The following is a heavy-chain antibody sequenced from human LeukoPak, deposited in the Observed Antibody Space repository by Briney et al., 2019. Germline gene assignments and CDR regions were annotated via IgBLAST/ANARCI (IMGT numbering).Heavy chain of an antibody. CDR1: GFAVRTSF. D-gene: IGHD5-24*01. CDR3: VRVRRDQGIFGGFDS. Sequence: AGGSLRLSCAASGFAVRTSFMNWVRQAPGKGLEWVSTIYTGDTGGSTYYADSVKGRFTISRDISKNTLYLQMNSLRAEDTAVYYCVRVRRDQGIFGGFDSWGQGTLVTVSS. CDR2: IYTGDTGGST. V-gene: IGHV3-53*01. J-gene: IGHJ4*02.